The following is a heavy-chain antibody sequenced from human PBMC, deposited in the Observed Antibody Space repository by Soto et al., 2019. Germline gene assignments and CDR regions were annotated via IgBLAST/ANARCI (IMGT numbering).Heavy chain of an antibody. CDR1: GFTFSSYA. V-gene: IGHV3-23*01. D-gene: IGHD3-10*01. CDR2: ISGSGGST. Sequence: EVQLLESGGGLVQPGGSLRLSCAASGFTFSSYAMSWVRQAPGKGLEWVSAISGSGGSTYYADSVKGRFTISRDNPKNTLYLQMNSLRAEDTAVYYCAAQARITMVRGVIILDPWGQGTLVTVSS. J-gene: IGHJ5*02. CDR3: AAQARITMVRGVIILDP.